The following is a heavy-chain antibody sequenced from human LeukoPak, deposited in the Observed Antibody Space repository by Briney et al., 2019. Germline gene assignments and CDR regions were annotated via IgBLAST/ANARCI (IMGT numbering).Heavy chain of an antibody. J-gene: IGHJ4*02. CDR3: ARGGDYDILTGYLPFDY. V-gene: IGHV3-21*01. D-gene: IGHD3-9*01. Sequence: GGSLRLSCAASGFTFSSYSMNWVRQASGKGLEWVSSISSSSSYIYYADSVKGRFTISRDNAKNSLYLQMNSLRAEDTAVYYCARGGDYDILTGYLPFDYWGQGTLVTVSS. CDR2: ISSSSSYI. CDR1: GFTFSSYS.